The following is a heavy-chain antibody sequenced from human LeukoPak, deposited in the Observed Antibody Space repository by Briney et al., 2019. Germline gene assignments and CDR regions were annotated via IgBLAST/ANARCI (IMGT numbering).Heavy chain of an antibody. D-gene: IGHD3-9*01. CDR3: ARDYYDILTGYYMGGGSY. CDR1: GYTFTSYG. CDR2: ISAYNGNT. Sequence: ASVKVSCKASGYTFTSYGISWVRQAPGQGLEWMGWISAYNGNTNYAQKLQGRVTMTTDTSTTTAYMELRSLRSDDTAVYFCARDYYDILTGYYMGGGSYWGQGTLVTVSS. V-gene: IGHV1-18*01. J-gene: IGHJ4*02.